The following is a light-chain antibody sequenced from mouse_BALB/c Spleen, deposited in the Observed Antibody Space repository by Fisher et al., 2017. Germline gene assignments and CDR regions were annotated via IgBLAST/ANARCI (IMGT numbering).Light chain of an antibody. V-gene: IGKV4-68*01. CDR1: SSVSY. J-gene: IGKJ5*01. CDR3: QQWSSNT. CDR2: RTS. Sequence: IVITQTPAIMSASPGEKVTMTCSASSSVSYMYWYQQKPGSSPKPWIYRTSNLASGVPARFSGSGSGTSYSLTISSMEAEDAATYYCQQWSSNTFGAGTKLELK.